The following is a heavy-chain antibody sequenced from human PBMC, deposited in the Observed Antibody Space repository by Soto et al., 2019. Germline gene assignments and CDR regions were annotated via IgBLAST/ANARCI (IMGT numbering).Heavy chain of an antibody. Sequence: SVKVSGKASGGTFISYTISLVRQAPGQGLEWMGRIIPILGIANYAQKFQGRVTITADKSTSTAYMELSSLRSEDTAVYYCARDEKAMACPHCAFDIWGQGTMVPVSS. CDR2: IIPILGIA. V-gene: IGHV1-69*04. J-gene: IGHJ3*02. CDR3: ARDEKAMACPHCAFDI. CDR1: GGTFISYT.